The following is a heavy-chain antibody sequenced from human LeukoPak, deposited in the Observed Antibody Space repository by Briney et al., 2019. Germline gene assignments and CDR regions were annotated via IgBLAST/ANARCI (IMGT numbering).Heavy chain of an antibody. D-gene: IGHD3-22*01. CDR2: IYYSGST. J-gene: IGHJ4*02. V-gene: IGHV4-39*01. CDR1: GGSISSSSYY. CDR3: ARFIEWRSSGYYYPSYYFDY. Sequence: KPSETLSLTCTVSGGSISSSSYYWGWIRQPPGKGLEWIGSIYYSGSTYYNPSFKSRVTISVDTSKNQFSLKLSSVTAADTAVYYCARFIEWRSSGYYYPSYYFDYWGQGTLVTVSS.